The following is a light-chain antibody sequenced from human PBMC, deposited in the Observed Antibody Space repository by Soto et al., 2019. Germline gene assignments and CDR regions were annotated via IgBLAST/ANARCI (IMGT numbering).Light chain of an antibody. CDR2: DDS. J-gene: IGLJ2*01. CDR3: QVGDSSSDHHVV. CDR1: NIGSTS. V-gene: IGLV3-21*02. Sequence: SYELTQPPSVSVAPGQTARITCGGNNIGSTSVHWYQQKPGQAPVLAVYDDSDRPSGLPERFSGSNSGNTATLTISRVEAGDEADYYCQVGDSSSDHHVVFGGGTQLTVL.